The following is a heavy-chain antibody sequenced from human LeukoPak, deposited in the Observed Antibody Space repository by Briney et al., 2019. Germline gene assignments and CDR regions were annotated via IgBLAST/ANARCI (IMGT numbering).Heavy chain of an antibody. CDR3: ARAPGGYCSSTSCLADY. V-gene: IGHV1-8*03. J-gene: IGHJ4*02. CDR1: GYTFTSYD. D-gene: IGHD2-2*01. Sequence: ASVKVSCKASGYTFTSYDINWVRQATGQGLEWMGWMNPNSGNTGYAQKFQGRVTITADESTSTAYMELSSLRSEDTAVYYCARAPGGYCSSTSCLADYWGQGTLVTVSS. CDR2: MNPNSGNT.